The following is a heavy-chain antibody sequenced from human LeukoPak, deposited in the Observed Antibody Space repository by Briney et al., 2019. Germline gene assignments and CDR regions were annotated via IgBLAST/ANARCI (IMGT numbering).Heavy chain of an antibody. CDR2: INHSGST. J-gene: IGHJ5*02. D-gene: IGHD7-27*01. CDR1: GGSFSGYY. CDR3: ARGPLGPDGRATRWLDP. Sequence: SETLSLTCAVYGGSFSGYYWSWIRQPPGKGLEWIGEINHSGSTNYNPSLKSRVTISVDTSKNQFSLKLSSVTAADTAVYYCARGPLGPDGRATRWLDPWGQGTLVTVSS. V-gene: IGHV4-34*01.